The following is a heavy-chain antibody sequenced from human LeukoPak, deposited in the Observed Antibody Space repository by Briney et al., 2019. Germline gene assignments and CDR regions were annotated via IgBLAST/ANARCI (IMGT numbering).Heavy chain of an antibody. D-gene: IGHD6-6*01. CDR2: ISAYNDNT. V-gene: IGHV1-18*01. CDR1: GGTFSSYA. Sequence: GASVKVSCKASGGTFSSYAISWVRQAPGQGLEWMGWISAYNDNTNYAQSLQGRVTMTTDTSTSTAYMVLSSLRSDDTAVYYCARGYSSSGYWGQGALVTVSS. CDR3: ARGYSSSGY. J-gene: IGHJ4*02.